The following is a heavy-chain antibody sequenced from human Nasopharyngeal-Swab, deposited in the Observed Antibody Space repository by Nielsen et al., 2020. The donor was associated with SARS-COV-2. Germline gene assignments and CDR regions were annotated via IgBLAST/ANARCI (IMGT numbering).Heavy chain of an antibody. D-gene: IGHD6-19*01. CDR2: IYYSGST. CDR3: ARDRAWDSSGWDYYYGMDV. Sequence: WIRQPPGKGLEWIGYIYYSGSTNYSPSLKSRVTISVDTSKNQFSLKLSSVTAADTAVYYCARDRAWDSSGWDYYYGMDVWGQGTTVTVSS. V-gene: IGHV4-59*01. J-gene: IGHJ6*02.